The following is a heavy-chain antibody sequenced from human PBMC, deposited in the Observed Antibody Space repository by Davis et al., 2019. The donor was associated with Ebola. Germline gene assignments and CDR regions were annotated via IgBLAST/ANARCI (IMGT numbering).Heavy chain of an antibody. Sequence: MPSETLSLTCAVYGGSFSGYYWSWIRQPPGKGLEWIGEINHSGSTNYNPSLKSRVTISVDTSKNQFSLKLSSVTAADTAVYYCARNGYDWDLYSSGWYEHRVFDYWGQGTLVTVSS. CDR3: ARNGYDWDLYSSGWYEHRVFDY. CDR2: INHSGST. CDR1: GGSFSGYY. V-gene: IGHV4-34*01. J-gene: IGHJ4*02. D-gene: IGHD6-19*01.